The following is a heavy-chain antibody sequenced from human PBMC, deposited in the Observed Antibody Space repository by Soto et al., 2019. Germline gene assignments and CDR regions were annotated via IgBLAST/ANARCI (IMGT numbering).Heavy chain of an antibody. Sequence: QVQLVQSGAEVKKPGASVKVSCKASGYTFTSYDINWVRQATGQGLEWMGWMNPNSGNTGYAQKFRGRVTMTRNTSISTAYMELSSLRSEDTAVYYCARARRGYSYGSYYYYGMDVWGQGTTVTVSS. D-gene: IGHD5-18*01. J-gene: IGHJ6*02. CDR1: GYTFTSYD. CDR3: ARARRGYSYGSYYYYGMDV. V-gene: IGHV1-8*01. CDR2: MNPNSGNT.